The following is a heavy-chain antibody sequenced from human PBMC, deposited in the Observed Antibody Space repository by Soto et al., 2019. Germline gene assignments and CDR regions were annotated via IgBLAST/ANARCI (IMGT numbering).Heavy chain of an antibody. CDR3: SRGRWRLAH. J-gene: IGHJ4*02. CDR2: INHSGFT. V-gene: IGHV4-34*01. CDR1: GGSFTGYY. Sequence: QLPLHQSGAGLLKPSETLSLTCYVSGGSFTGYYWAWIRQPPGKGLEWIGEINHSGFTNYDPSLTGRVTRSLDTYRSQFALKLDSLTAEDTAFYCCSRGRWRLAHWGQGTLVSVFS.